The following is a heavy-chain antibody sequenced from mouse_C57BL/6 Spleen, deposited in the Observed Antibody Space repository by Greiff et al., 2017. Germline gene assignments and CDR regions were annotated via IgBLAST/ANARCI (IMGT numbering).Heavy chain of an antibody. J-gene: IGHJ3*01. D-gene: IGHD2-4*01. CDR1: GFNIKDDY. CDR3: TTDDYDGFAY. V-gene: IGHV14-4*01. Sequence: VQLQQSGAELVRPGASVKLSCTASGFNIKDDYMHWVKQRPEQGLEWIGWIVPENGDTDYATKFQGKAPITANTSSTTAYLQLSSLTSEDTAVYYCTTDDYDGFAYWGQGTLVTVSA. CDR2: IVPENGDT.